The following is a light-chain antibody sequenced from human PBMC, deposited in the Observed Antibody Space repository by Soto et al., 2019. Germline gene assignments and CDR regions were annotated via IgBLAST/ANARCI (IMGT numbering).Light chain of an antibody. CDR1: SSDVGGYNY. CDR3: CSYAGSYTYV. Sequence: QSVLTQPRSVSGSPGQSVTISCTGTSSDVGGYNYFSWYQQHPGKAPKLMIYDVSKRPSGVPDRFSGSKSGNTASLTISGLQAEDEADYHCCSYAGSYTYVFGTGTKVTVL. J-gene: IGLJ1*01. CDR2: DVS. V-gene: IGLV2-11*01.